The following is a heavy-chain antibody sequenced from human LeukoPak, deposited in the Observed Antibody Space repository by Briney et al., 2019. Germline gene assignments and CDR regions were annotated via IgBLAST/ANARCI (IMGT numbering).Heavy chain of an antibody. Sequence: ASVKVSCKVSGYTLTELSMHWVRQAPGKGLEWMGGFDPEDGETIYAQKFQGRVTMTEDTSTDTAYMELSSLRSEDTAVYYCATVECIAVAGFRFDYWGQGTLVTVSS. CDR3: ATVECIAVAGFRFDY. D-gene: IGHD6-19*01. CDR1: GYTLTELS. J-gene: IGHJ4*02. CDR2: FDPEDGET. V-gene: IGHV1-24*01.